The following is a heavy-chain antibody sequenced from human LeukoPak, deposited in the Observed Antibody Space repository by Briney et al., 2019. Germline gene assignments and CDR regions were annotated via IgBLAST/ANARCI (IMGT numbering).Heavy chain of an antibody. CDR1: GGSISSSNW. J-gene: IGHJ6*04. V-gene: IGHV4-4*02. D-gene: IGHD6-25*01. CDR2: IYHSGST. Sequence: SETLSLTCAVSGGSISSSNWWSWVRPPPGKGLEWIGEIYHSGSTNYNPSLKSRVTISVDKSKNQFSLKLSSVTAADTAVYYCASLYSSGSYGMDVWGKGTTVTVSS. CDR3: ASLYSSGSYGMDV.